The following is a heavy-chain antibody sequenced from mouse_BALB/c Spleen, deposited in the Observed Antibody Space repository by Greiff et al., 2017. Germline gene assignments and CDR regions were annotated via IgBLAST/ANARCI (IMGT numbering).Heavy chain of an antibody. J-gene: IGHJ1*01. CDR3: ARYFVYWYFDV. Sequence: EVHLVESGPSLVKPSQSLSLSCSVTGDSITSGYWNWIRKFPGNKLEYMGYISYSGSTYDNPSLKSRISITRDTSKNHYYLQLNSVTTEDTATYYCARYFVYWYFDVWGAGTTVTVSS. V-gene: IGHV3-8*02. CDR1: GDSITSGY. CDR2: ISYSGST.